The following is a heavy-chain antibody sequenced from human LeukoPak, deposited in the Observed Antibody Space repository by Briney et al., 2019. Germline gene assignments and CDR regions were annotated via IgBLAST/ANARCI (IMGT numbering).Heavy chain of an antibody. D-gene: IGHD2-15*01. CDR3: ARDFGLRCSGGTCYSVYYYGMDV. CDR2: IKQGGSEK. J-gene: IGHJ6*04. CDR1: GFSFSNYA. Sequence: QAGGSLRLSCSASGFSFSNYAMYWVRQAPGKGLAWVANIKQGGSEKYYVDSVKGRFTISRDNAKNSLYLQMNSLRAEDTAVYYCARDFGLRCSGGTCYSVYYYGMDVWGKGTTVTVSS. V-gene: IGHV3-7*03.